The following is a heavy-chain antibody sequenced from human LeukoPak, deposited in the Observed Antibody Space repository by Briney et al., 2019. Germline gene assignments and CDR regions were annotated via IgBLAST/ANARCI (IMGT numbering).Heavy chain of an antibody. V-gene: IGHV3-23*01. Sequence: PGGSLRLSCAASGFTFSTYAMSWVHQAPGKGLEWVSVISGSGSSTYYADSVKGRFTISRDNSKNTLYLQMNSLRAEDTAVYYCAKEMATIRAFDFWGLGTMVTVSS. D-gene: IGHD5-24*01. CDR2: ISGSGSST. CDR1: GFTFSTYA. CDR3: AKEMATIRAFDF. J-gene: IGHJ3*01.